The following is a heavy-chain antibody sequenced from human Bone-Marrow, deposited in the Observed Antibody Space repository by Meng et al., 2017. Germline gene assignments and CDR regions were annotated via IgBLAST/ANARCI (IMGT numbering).Heavy chain of an antibody. D-gene: IGHD6-13*01. CDR1: GGSNSSGSYY. V-gene: IGHV4-61*02. Sequence: QVAPQAPGPALVRPSQPLPFTCTVSGGSNSSGSYYWSWIRQPGGKGLEWIGRIYTSGSTNYNPSLKSRVTISVDTSKNQFSLKLSSVTAADTAVYYCARGGIAAAGTPNWFDPWGQGTLVTVSS. CDR2: IYTSGST. CDR3: ARGGIAAAGTPNWFDP. J-gene: IGHJ5*02.